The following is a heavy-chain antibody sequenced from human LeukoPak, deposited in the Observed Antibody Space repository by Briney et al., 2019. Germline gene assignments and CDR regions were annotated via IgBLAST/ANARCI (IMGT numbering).Heavy chain of an antibody. CDR1: EFTFSSYS. J-gene: IGHJ4*02. V-gene: IGHV3-48*01. Sequence: GGSLRLSCAASEFTFSSYSMNWVRQAPGKGLEWVSYITNSGNSKSYADSVKGRFTISRDNTKNSLYLQMNGLRAEDTAVYYCANDFWSGYPVDWGQGTLVTVSS. CDR3: ANDFWSGYPVD. D-gene: IGHD3-3*01. CDR2: ITNSGNSK.